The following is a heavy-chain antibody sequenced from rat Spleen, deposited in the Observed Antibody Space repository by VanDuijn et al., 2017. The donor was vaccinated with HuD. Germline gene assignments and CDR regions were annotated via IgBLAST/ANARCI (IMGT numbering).Heavy chain of an antibody. CDR3: ARHNRLQWSSFDY. Sequence: EVQLVESDGGLVQPGRSLKLSCAASGFTFSDYYMAWVRQAPTKGLEWVATISYDGSSTYYRDSVKGRFTISRDNAKSTLYLQMDSLRSEDTATYYCARHNRLQWSSFDYWGQGVMVTVSS. J-gene: IGHJ2*01. D-gene: IGHD1-1*01. V-gene: IGHV5-29*01. CDR2: ISYDGSST. CDR1: GFTFSDYY.